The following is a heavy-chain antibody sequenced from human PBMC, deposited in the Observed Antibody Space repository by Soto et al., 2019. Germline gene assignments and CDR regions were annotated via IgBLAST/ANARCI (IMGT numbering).Heavy chain of an antibody. Sequence: SETLSLTCTVSGGSISSSSYYWGWIRQPPGKGLEWIGSIYYSGSTYYNPSLKSRVTISVDTSKNQFSLKLSSVTAADTAVYYCASSEPLGYCSGGSCYSATHYYYMDVWGKGTTVTVSS. V-gene: IGHV4-39*01. CDR3: ASSEPLGYCSGGSCYSATHYYYMDV. D-gene: IGHD2-15*01. CDR1: GGSISSSSYY. CDR2: IYYSGST. J-gene: IGHJ6*03.